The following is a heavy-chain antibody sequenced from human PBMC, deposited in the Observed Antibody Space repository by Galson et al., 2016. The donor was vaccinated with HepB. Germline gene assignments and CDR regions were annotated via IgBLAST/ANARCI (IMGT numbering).Heavy chain of an antibody. Sequence: SVKVSCKASGYSFTNYHMHWLRQAPGQGLEWMGRIDRPSGDTKYAQKCQGRVTMTRDTSISTIYMELSSLTSDETAVYYCARDCGFGGGLDDWGQGTLVTVS. CDR3: ARDCGFGGGLDD. D-gene: IGHD2-21*01. CDR1: GYSFTNYH. J-gene: IGHJ4*02. CDR2: IDRPSGDT. V-gene: IGHV1-2*06.